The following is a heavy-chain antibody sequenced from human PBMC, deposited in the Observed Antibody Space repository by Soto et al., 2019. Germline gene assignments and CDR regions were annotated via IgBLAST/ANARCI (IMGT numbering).Heavy chain of an antibody. D-gene: IGHD6-6*01. Sequence: EAQLVDSGGGLVQPGGSLRLSCADSGFTFSSHWMTWVRQAPGKGLEWVASIKEDGSEKFYVDSVKGRFTISRDNAKSSLFLQMNSLRAEDTAVYYCTRGLARPNYWGQGTLVTVSS. CDR1: GFTFSSHW. V-gene: IGHV3-7*03. J-gene: IGHJ4*02. CDR3: TRGLARPNY. CDR2: IKEDGSEK.